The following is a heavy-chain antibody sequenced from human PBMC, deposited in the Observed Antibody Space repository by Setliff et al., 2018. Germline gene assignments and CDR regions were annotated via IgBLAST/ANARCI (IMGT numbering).Heavy chain of an antibody. V-gene: IGHV1-18*01. J-gene: IGHJ4*02. D-gene: IGHD3-22*01. CDR2: NSA. Sequence: AASVKVSCKTSGYTFTNFGINWVRQAPGQGLEWMGWNSAYAQKFQGRVTMTTDTPTSTAYMALTSLTSDDTALYYCVRGQGPRTVVAIPFDHWGQGTLVTVSS. CDR1: GYTFTNFG. CDR3: VRGQGPRTVVAIPFDH.